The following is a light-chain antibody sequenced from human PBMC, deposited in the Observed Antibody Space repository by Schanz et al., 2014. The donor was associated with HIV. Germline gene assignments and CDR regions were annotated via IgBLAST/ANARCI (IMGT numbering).Light chain of an antibody. J-gene: IGLJ3*02. CDR2: AVT. V-gene: IGLV2-14*03. CDR3: SSYTTNGTWL. Sequence: QSVLTQPASVSGSPGQSITISCTGTNYDIGGHDFVSWYQQHPGEAPKLLIYAVTDRPSGISNRFSGSKSANTASLTISGLQAEDEADYYCSSYTTNGTWLFGGGTQLTVL. CDR1: NYDIGGHDF.